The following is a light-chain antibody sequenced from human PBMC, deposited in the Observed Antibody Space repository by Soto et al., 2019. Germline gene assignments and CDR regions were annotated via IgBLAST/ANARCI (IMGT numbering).Light chain of an antibody. J-gene: IGKJ3*01. CDR2: GVS. CDR3: QQYNDWPFT. V-gene: IGKV3-15*01. CDR1: QTVTSN. Sequence: EIVLTQSPGTLSSSPGERATLSCRASQTVTSNYLAWYQQKPGQAPRLLFFGVSTRATGIPARFSGSESGTEFTLTISSLQSEDFAVYYCQQYNDWPFTFGPGTKVDIK.